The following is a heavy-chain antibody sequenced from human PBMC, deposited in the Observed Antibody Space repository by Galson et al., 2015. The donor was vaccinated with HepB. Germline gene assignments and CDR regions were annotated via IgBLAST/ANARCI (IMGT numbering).Heavy chain of an antibody. J-gene: IGHJ6*03. Sequence: QYGAEVKKPGESLKISCKGSGSSFTSYWIGWVRQMPGKGLEWMGIIYPGDSDTRYSPSFQGQVTISADKSISTAYLQWSSLKASDTAMYYCARHSLTYYDFWSGYYLDVWGKGTTVTVSS. CDR2: IYPGDSDT. CDR3: ARHSLTYYDFWSGYYLDV. V-gene: IGHV5-51*01. CDR1: GSSFTSYW. D-gene: IGHD3-3*01.